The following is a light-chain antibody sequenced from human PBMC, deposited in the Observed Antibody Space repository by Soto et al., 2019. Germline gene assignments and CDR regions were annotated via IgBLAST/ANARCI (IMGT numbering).Light chain of an antibody. CDR3: QRYDNLPVT. V-gene: IGKV1-33*01. Sequence: DIQMTQSPSSLSASVGDRVTITCQASQDISNYLNWYQQKPGKAPKLLIYDASNLETGVSSRFSGGGAWTDFPFTISSLQPEDRATFSCQRYDNLPVTFGPGTKVDIK. CDR2: DAS. CDR1: QDISNY. J-gene: IGKJ3*01.